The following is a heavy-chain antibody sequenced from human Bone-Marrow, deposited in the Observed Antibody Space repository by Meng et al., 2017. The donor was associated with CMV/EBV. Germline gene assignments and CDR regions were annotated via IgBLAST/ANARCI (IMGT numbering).Heavy chain of an antibody. Sequence: QGQLVESGGGVVQPGRSLRLSCAAPGFTFSSYAMHWVRQAPGKGLEWVAVISYDGSNKYYADSVKGRFTISRDNSKNTLYLQMNSLRAEDTAVYYCARVGTAMAHDYWGQGTLVTVSS. CDR1: GFTFSSYA. J-gene: IGHJ4*02. D-gene: IGHD5-18*01. CDR3: ARVGTAMAHDY. CDR2: ISYDGSNK. V-gene: IGHV3-30-3*01.